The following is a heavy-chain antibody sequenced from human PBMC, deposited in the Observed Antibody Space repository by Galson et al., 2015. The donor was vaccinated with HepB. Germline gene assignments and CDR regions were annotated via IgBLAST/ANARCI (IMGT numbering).Heavy chain of an antibody. CDR3: ARVGSMVRGVIPYYFDY. Sequence: TLSLTCTVSGGSISSSSYYWGWIRQPPGKGLEWIGYIYYSGSTNYNPSLKSRVTISVDTSKNQFSLKLSSVTAADTAVYYCARVGSMVRGVIPYYFDYWCQGTLVTVSS. CDR1: GGSISSSSYY. V-gene: IGHV4-61*05. J-gene: IGHJ4*02. CDR2: IYYSGST. D-gene: IGHD3-10*01.